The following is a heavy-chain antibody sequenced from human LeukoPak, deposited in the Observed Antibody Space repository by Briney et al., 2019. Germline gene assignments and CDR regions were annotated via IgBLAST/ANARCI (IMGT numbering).Heavy chain of an antibody. CDR1: GGTFSSYA. V-gene: IGHV1-69*05. CDR2: IIPIFGTA. J-gene: IGHJ4*02. D-gene: IGHD2-2*01. Sequence: SVKVSCKASGGTFSSYAISWVRQAPGQGLEWMGRIIPIFGTANYAQKFQGRVTITTDESTSTAYMELSSLRSEDTAVYYCARDRCSSASCFLFDYWGQGTLVTVSS. CDR3: ARDRCSSASCFLFDY.